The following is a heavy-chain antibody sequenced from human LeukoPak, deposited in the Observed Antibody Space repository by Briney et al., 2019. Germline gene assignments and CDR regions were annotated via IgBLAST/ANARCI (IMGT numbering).Heavy chain of an antibody. D-gene: IGHD1-26*01. Sequence: GSSVKVSCKASGGTFSSYAISWVRQAPGQGLEWMGRIIPIFGTANYAQKFQGKVTNTTDESTSTAYMELSSLRSEDTAVYYCARDRIVGARPNGAFDIWGQGTMVTVSS. CDR2: IIPIFGTA. CDR1: GGTFSSYA. V-gene: IGHV1-69*05. J-gene: IGHJ3*02. CDR3: ARDRIVGARPNGAFDI.